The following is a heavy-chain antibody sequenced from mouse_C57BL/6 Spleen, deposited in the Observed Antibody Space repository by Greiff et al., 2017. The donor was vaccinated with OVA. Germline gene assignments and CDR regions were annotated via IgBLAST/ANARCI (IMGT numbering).Heavy chain of an antibody. D-gene: IGHD1-2*01. CDR3: AHYSWFAY. CDR2: IDPSDSYT. Sequence: VQLQQPGAELVKPGASVKLSCKASGYTFTSYWMQWVKQRPGQGLEWIGEIDPSDSYTNYNQKFKGKATLTVDTSSSTAYMQLSSLTSEDSAVYYCAHYSWFAYWGQGTLVTVSA. J-gene: IGHJ3*01. CDR1: GYTFTSYW. V-gene: IGHV1-50*01.